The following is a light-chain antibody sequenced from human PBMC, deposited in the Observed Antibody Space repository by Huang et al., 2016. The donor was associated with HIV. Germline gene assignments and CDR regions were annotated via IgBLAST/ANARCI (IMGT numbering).Light chain of an antibody. J-gene: IGKJ4*01. CDR1: QSVTSNY. CDR2: DTS. V-gene: IGKV3D-20*02. CDR3: QQRSNWPLT. Sequence: EIVLTQSPGTLSLSPGERATLSCRASQSVTSNYLAWYQQKPGQAPRLLLYDTSNRATGIPDRFSGSGSGTDFTLTISSLEPEGFAVYYCQQRSNWPLTFGGGTKVEIK.